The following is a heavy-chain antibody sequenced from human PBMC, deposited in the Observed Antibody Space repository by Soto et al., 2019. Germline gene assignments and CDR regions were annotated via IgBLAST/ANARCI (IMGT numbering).Heavy chain of an antibody. D-gene: IGHD6-6*01. CDR3: AKERDARGYFDY. J-gene: IGHJ4*02. Sequence: EVQLLESGGGLVQPGVSLRLSCAASGFTFSTYSMSWVRQAPGQGLEWVSAITGSGTNTYYVYSAKGRFTISRDNSKNTLYLQMNSLRAEDTAVYYCAKERDARGYFDYWGQGTLVTVSS. CDR2: ITGSGTNT. CDR1: GFTFSTYS. V-gene: IGHV3-23*01.